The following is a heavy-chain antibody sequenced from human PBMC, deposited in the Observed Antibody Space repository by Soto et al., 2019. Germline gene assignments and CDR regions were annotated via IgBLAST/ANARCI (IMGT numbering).Heavy chain of an antibody. Sequence: QVQLVQSGAEVKKPGASVKVSCKASGYTFTSYGISWVRQAPGQGLEWMGWISAYNGNTNYAQKLQGRVTMTTGTITSTAYKDLRSLRSDDTAGYYCARDLAAGTCDYWGQGTLVTVSS. CDR3: ARDLAAGTCDY. D-gene: IGHD6-13*01. V-gene: IGHV1-18*01. CDR2: ISAYNGNT. J-gene: IGHJ4*02. CDR1: GYTFTSYG.